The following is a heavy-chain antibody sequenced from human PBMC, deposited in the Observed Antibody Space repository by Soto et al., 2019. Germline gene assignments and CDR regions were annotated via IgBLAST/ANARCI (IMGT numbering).Heavy chain of an antibody. Sequence: VQLLDSGGGLVQPGGSLRLSCAASGFTFSNYAMTWVRQGPGKGLEWVSGISGSGVRSYYADSVKGRFTISRDNSKSTLSLQMNSLRAEDTAVYYCAKAYFVWSSEQPYYFDYWGQGTLVTVSS. V-gene: IGHV3-23*01. CDR1: GFTFSNYA. J-gene: IGHJ4*02. D-gene: IGHD3-16*01. CDR2: ISGSGVRS. CDR3: AKAYFVWSSEQPYYFDY.